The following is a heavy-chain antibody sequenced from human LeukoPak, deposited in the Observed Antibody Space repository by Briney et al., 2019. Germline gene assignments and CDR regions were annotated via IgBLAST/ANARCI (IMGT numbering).Heavy chain of an antibody. D-gene: IGHD5-18*01. CDR1: GFTFNTFW. J-gene: IGHJ4*02. CDR3: ARVQIQPQFEYFDY. CDR2: IHQEGRTK. V-gene: IGHV3-7*01. Sequence: PGGSLRLSCAASGFTFNTFWMTWLRQAPGKGLEWVANIHQEGRTKYYADSVKGRFTISRDNANNALNLQMNSLRAEDTAVYYCARVQIQPQFEYFDYWGQGTLVTVSS.